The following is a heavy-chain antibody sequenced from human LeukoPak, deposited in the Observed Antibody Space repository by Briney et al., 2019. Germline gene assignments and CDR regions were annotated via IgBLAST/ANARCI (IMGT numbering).Heavy chain of an antibody. Sequence: ASVKVSCKASGGTFSSYAISWVRQAPGKGLEWMGGIIPIFGTANYAQKFQGRVTITADESTSTAYMELGSLRSEDTAVYYCARASLVVPAAIPLGMDVWGQGTTVTVSS. CDR1: GGTFSSYA. D-gene: IGHD2-2*02. V-gene: IGHV1-69*13. CDR2: IIPIFGTA. J-gene: IGHJ6*02. CDR3: ARASLVVPAAIPLGMDV.